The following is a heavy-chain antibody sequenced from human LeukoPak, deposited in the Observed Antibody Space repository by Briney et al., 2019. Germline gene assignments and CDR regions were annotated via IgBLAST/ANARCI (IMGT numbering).Heavy chain of an antibody. D-gene: IGHD2-15*01. CDR3: ARDPTPRYCSGGSCYTHYGMDI. J-gene: IGHJ6*02. CDR1: GFTFSSYT. CDR2: MSSSSSYI. Sequence: GGSLRLSCAASGFTFSSYTMNWVRQAPGKGLEWVSSMSSSSSYIYYADSVKGRLTISRDNAKNSLYLQMNSLRAEDTAVYYCARDPTPRYCSGGSCYTHYGMDIWGQGTTVTVSS. V-gene: IGHV3-21*01.